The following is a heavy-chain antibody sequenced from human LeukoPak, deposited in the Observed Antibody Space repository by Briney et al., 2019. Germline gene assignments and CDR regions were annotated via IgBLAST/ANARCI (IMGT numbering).Heavy chain of an antibody. J-gene: IGHJ4*02. Sequence: GGSLRLSCAASGFTFSSYAMSWVRQAPGKGLEWVSAISGSGGSTYYADSVKGRFTISRDNSKNTLYLQMNSLRAEDTAVYYCAKDLDYDYVWGSSGFDYWGQGTLVTVSS. V-gene: IGHV3-23*01. CDR2: ISGSGGST. CDR3: AKDLDYDYVWGSSGFDY. CDR1: GFTFSSYA. D-gene: IGHD3-16*01.